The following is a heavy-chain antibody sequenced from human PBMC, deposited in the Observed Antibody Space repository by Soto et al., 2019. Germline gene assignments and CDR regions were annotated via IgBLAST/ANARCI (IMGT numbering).Heavy chain of an antibody. CDR2: ISYDGSNK. D-gene: IGHD3-22*01. CDR1: GFTFSSYA. V-gene: IGHV3-30-3*01. CDR3: ARVYDSSGYSGDY. Sequence: QVQLVESGGGVVQPGRSLRLSCAASGFTFSSYAMHWVRQAPGKGLEWVAVISYDGSNKYYADSVKGRFTISRDNSKNTLYLQMISLRAEDTAVYYCARVYDSSGYSGDYWGQGTLVTVSS. J-gene: IGHJ4*02.